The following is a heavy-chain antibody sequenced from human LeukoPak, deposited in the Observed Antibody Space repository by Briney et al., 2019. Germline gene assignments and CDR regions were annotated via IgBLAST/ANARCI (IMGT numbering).Heavy chain of an antibody. V-gene: IGHV6-1*01. J-gene: IGHJ4*02. CDR1: GDSVSSNSAA. CDR3: ARDVAPDYYDSSGYQVGFDY. Sequence: SQTLSLTCAISGDSVSSNSAAWNWIRQSPSRGLEWLGRTYYRSKWYNDYAVSEKSRITINPDTSKNQFSLQLNSVTPEDTAVYYCARDVAPDYYDSSGYQVGFDYWGQGTLVTVSS. D-gene: IGHD3-22*01. CDR2: TYYRSKWYN.